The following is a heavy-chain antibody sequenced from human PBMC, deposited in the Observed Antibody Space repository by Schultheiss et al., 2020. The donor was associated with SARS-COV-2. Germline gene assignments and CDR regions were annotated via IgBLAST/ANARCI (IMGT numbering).Heavy chain of an antibody. V-gene: IGHV3-23*01. Sequence: GGSLRLSCAASGFTFSSYAMSWVRQAPGKGLEWVSAISGSGGSTYYADSVKGRFTISRDNSKNTLYLQMNSLRAEDTAVYYCARDFVGGYDWGTFDYWGQGTLVTVSS. CDR1: GFTFSSYA. CDR3: ARDFVGGYDWGTFDY. CDR2: ISGSGGST. J-gene: IGHJ4*02. D-gene: IGHD5-12*01.